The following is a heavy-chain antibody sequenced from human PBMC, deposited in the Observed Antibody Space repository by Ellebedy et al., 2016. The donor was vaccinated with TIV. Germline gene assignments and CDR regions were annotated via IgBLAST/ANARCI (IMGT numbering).Heavy chain of an antibody. CDR2: IYYSGST. D-gene: IGHD3-10*01. Sequence: MPSETLSLTCAVYGGSFSGYYWSWIRQPPGKGLEWIGYIYYSGSTNYNPSLKSRVTISVDTSKNQFSLKLSSVTAADTAVYYCARELTAMVRGVIIHYFDYWGQGTLVTVSS. CDR1: GGSFSGYY. J-gene: IGHJ4*02. V-gene: IGHV4-59*01. CDR3: ARELTAMVRGVIIHYFDY.